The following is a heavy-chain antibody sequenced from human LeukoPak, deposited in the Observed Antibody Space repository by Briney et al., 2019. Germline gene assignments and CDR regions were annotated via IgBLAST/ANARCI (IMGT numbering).Heavy chain of an antibody. CDR2: ISYDGSNK. Sequence: PGGSLRLSCAASGFTFSSYAMHWVRQAPGKGLEWVAVISYDGSNKYYADSVKGGFTVSRDNSKNTLYLQMNSLRAEDTAVYYYARSGGRITILGGGFDYWGQGTLVTVSS. J-gene: IGHJ4*02. V-gene: IGHV3-30-3*01. D-gene: IGHD3-3*01. CDR1: GFTFSSYA. CDR3: ARSGGRITILGGGFDY.